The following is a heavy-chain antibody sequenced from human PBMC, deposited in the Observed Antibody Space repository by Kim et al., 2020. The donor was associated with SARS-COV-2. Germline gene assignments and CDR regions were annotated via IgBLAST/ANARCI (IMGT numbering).Heavy chain of an antibody. Sequence: SVEGRVTISRDNSKKTLYLQMNSLRAEDTAVYYCAEDGNYDFWSGYIFDYWGQGTLVTVSS. CDR3: AEDGNYDFWSGYIFDY. J-gene: IGHJ4*02. D-gene: IGHD3-3*01. V-gene: IGHV3-30*02.